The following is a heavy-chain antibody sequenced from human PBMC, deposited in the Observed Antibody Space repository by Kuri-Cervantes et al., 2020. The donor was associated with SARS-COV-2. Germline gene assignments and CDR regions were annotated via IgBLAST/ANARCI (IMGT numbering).Heavy chain of an antibody. J-gene: IGHJ6*02. D-gene: IGHD6-19*01. CDR1: GFTFSSYA. CDR2: ISYDGSNK. CDR3: AGGAVAGTLYYYYYGMDV. V-gene: IGHV3-30-3*01. Sequence: GGSLRLSCAASGFTFSSYAMHWVRQAPGKGLEWVAVISYDGSNKYYADSVKGRSTISRDNSKNTLYLQMNSLRAEDTAVYYCAGGAVAGTLYYYYYGMDVWGQGTTVTVSS.